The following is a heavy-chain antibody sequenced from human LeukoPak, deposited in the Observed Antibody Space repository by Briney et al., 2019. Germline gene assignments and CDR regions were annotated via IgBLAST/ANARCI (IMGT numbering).Heavy chain of an antibody. V-gene: IGHV3-64*01. J-gene: IGHJ6*02. Sequence: GGSLRLSCAASGFTFSSYAMHWVRQAPGKGLEYVSAISSNGGSTYYANSVKGRFTISRDNSKNTLYLQMGSLRAEDMAVYYCARVTIFGVGYYGMDVWGQGTTVTVSS. D-gene: IGHD3-3*01. CDR2: ISSNGGST. CDR3: ARVTIFGVGYYGMDV. CDR1: GFTFSSYA.